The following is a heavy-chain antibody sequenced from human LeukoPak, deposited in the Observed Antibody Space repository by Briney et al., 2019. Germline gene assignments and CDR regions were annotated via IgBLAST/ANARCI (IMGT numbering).Heavy chain of an antibody. J-gene: IGHJ4*02. CDR1: GFTFSSYA. CDR3: AREPYSSGWYIDY. D-gene: IGHD6-19*01. V-gene: IGHV3-30*04. Sequence: GGSLRLSCAASGFTFSSYAMHWLRQAPGKGLEWVAVISYDGSNKYYADSVKGRFTISRDNSKNTLYLQMNSLRPEDTAVYYCAREPYSSGWYIDYWGQGTLVTVSS. CDR2: ISYDGSNK.